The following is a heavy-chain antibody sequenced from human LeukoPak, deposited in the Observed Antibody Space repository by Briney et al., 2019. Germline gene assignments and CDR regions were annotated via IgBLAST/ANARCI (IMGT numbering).Heavy chain of an antibody. Sequence: GGSLRLSCAASGFTFNNYAMHWVRQARGKGLEYVSAISSNGGSTYYANSVKGRFTISRDNSKNTLYLQVGSLRVEDMALYYCARDLMVRGVTLGYYYGLDVWGQGTTVTVSS. CDR3: ARDLMVRGVTLGYYYGLDV. J-gene: IGHJ6*02. CDR1: GFTFNNYA. D-gene: IGHD3-10*01. V-gene: IGHV3-64*01. CDR2: ISSNGGST.